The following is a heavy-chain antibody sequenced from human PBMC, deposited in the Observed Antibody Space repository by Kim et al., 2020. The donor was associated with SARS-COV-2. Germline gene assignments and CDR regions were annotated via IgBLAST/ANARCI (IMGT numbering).Heavy chain of an antibody. CDR1: GFTFSSYG. J-gene: IGHJ6*02. CDR3: ARDSQRITIFGVARPHYYYYYGMDV. Sequence: GGSLRLSCAASGFTFSSYGMHWVRQAPGKGLEWVAVIWYDGSNKYYADSVKGRFTISRDNSKNTLYLQMNSLRAEDTAVYYCARDSQRITIFGVARPHYYYYYGMDVWGQGTTVTVSS. CDR2: IWYDGSNK. V-gene: IGHV3-33*01. D-gene: IGHD3-3*01.